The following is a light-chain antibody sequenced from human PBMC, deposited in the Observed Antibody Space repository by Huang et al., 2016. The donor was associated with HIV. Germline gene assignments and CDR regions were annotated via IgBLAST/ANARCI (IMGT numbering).Light chain of an antibody. J-gene: IGKJ1*01. CDR2: WAS. Sequence: DIVMTQSTDSLAVSLGERATINCKTSQSFFSSFNDVTSLAWYQQKPGQPPKLLIYWASTRGSGVPDRFSGSGSGTDFTLNISSLQAEDVAVYYCQQYYSSPRTFGQGTKVEV. CDR3: QQYYSSPRT. CDR1: QSFFSSFNDVTS. V-gene: IGKV4-1*01.